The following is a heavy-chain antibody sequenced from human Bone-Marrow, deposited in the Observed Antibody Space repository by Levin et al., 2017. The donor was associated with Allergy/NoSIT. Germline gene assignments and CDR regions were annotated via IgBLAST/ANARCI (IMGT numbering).Heavy chain of an antibody. D-gene: IGHD6-19*01. J-gene: IGHJ4*02. V-gene: IGHV4-39*02. CDR3: AREYSRGWYYFDY. Sequence: SSETLSLTCTVSGGSISSSSYYWGWIRQPPGKGLEWIGSIYYSGSTYYNPSLKSRVTISVDTSKNQFSLKLSSVTAADTAVYYCAREYSRGWYYFDYWGQGTLVTVSS. CDR2: IYYSGST. CDR1: GGSISSSSYY.